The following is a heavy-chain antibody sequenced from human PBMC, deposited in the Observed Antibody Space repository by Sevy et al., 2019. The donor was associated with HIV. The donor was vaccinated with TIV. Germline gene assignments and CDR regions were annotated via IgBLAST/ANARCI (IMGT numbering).Heavy chain of an antibody. D-gene: IGHD2-15*01. CDR1: GFTFDDYA. CDR2: ISWDGGST. CDR3: AKDKGAVVGGYYFDY. J-gene: IGHJ4*02. Sequence: GGSLRLSCAASGFTFDDYAMHWVRQAPGKGLEWVSLISWDGGSTYYADSVKGRFTISRDNSKNSLYLQMNRLRAEDTALYYCAKDKGAVVGGYYFDYWGQGTLVTVSS. V-gene: IGHV3-43D*03.